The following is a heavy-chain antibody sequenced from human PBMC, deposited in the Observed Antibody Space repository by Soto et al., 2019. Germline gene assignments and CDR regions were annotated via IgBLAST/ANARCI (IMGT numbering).Heavy chain of an antibody. D-gene: IGHD3-10*01. CDR2: IYYSGST. CDR1: GGSISSYY. J-gene: IGHJ4*02. V-gene: IGHV4-59*01. Sequence: SETLSLTCTVPGGSISSYYWSWIRQPPGKGLEWIGYIYYSGSTNYNPSLKSRVTISVDTSKNQFSLKLSSVAAADTAVYYCARSMARGYLNDYWGQGTLVTVSS. CDR3: ARSMARGYLNDY.